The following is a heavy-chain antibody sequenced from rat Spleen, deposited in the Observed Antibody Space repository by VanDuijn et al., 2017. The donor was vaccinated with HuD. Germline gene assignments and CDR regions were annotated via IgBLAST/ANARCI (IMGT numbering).Heavy chain of an antibody. D-gene: IGHD1-4*01. CDR3: ASGIFDF. Sequence: QVQLKESGPGLVQPSQTLSLTCTVSGFSLNSYHVNWIRQPPGKGLEWMGVIWNNGGTDYHSPIKSRLSISRDTSKSQVFLKMNSLQTEDTAMYFCASGIFDFWGQGVMVTVSS. CDR2: IWNNGGT. V-gene: IGHV2-47*01. CDR1: GFSLNSYH. J-gene: IGHJ2*01.